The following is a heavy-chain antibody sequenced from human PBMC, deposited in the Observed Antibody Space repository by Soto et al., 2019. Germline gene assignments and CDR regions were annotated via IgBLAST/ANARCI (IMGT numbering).Heavy chain of an antibody. D-gene: IGHD3-3*01. CDR3: ARDRRIYYDFWSGHYGMDV. CDR1: GGTFSSYA. CDR2: IIPIFGTA. V-gene: IGHV1-69*06. J-gene: IGHJ6*02. Sequence: ASVKVSCKASGGTFSSYAISWVRQAPGQGLEWMGGIIPIFGTANYAQKFQGRVTITADKSTSTAYMELSSLRSEDTAVYYCARDRRIYYDFWSGHYGMDVWGQGTTVTVSS.